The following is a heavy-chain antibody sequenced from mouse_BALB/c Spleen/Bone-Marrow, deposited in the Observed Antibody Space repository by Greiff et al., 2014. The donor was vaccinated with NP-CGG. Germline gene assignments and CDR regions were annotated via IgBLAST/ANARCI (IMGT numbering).Heavy chain of an antibody. Sequence: EVQLQQSGAELVRPGASVKISCKAFGYTFTDYHINWVKQRPGQGLDWIGYINPYNDYTNYNQKFKGKATLIVDKSSSTAYMELSSLTSEDSAVFYCARHGSSYVRFAYWGQGTLVTVPA. J-gene: IGHJ3*01. CDR1: GYTFTDYH. V-gene: IGHV1S45*01. CDR2: INPYNDYT. CDR3: ARHGSSYVRFAY. D-gene: IGHD1-1*01.